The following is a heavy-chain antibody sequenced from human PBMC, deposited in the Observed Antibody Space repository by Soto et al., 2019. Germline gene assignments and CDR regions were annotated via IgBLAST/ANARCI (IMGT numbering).Heavy chain of an antibody. J-gene: IGHJ5*02. D-gene: IGHD2-2*01. Sequence: GGSLRLSCAASGFTFSSYSMNWVRQAPGKGLEWVSYISSSSSTIYYADSVKGRFTISRDNAKNSLYLQMNSLRAEDTAVYYCARDVVPAARGGFDPWGQGTLVTVSS. CDR3: ARDVVPAARGGFDP. CDR2: ISSSSSTI. V-gene: IGHV3-48*01. CDR1: GFTFSSYS.